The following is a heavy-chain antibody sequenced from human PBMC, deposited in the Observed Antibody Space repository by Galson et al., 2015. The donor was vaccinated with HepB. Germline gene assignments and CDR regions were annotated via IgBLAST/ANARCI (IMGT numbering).Heavy chain of an antibody. Sequence: SLRLSCAASGFTFSSYAMHWVRQAPGKGLEWVAVISYDGSNKYYADSVKGRFTISRDNSKNTLYLQMNSLRAEDTAVYYCAGVEWGSSWYEAFDIWGQGTMVTVSS. V-gene: IGHV3-30*04. CDR1: GFTFSSYA. J-gene: IGHJ3*02. CDR2: ISYDGSNK. CDR3: AGVEWGSSWYEAFDI. D-gene: IGHD6-13*01.